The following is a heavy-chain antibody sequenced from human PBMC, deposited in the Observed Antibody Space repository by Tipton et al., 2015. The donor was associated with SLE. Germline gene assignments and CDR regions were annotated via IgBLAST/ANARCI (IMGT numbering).Heavy chain of an antibody. D-gene: IGHD3-3*01. CDR3: AREARSYYDFSYYFDY. Sequence: QSGPEVKKPGESLKISCKGSGYRFTTYWIAWVRQMPGKGLEWMGIIYPGYSDTRYSPSFQGQVTISADESINTAYLQMNSLRAEDTALYYCAREARSYYDFSYYFDYWGQGTLVTVSS. J-gene: IGHJ4*02. V-gene: IGHV5-51*03. CDR1: GYRFTTYW. CDR2: IYPGYSDT.